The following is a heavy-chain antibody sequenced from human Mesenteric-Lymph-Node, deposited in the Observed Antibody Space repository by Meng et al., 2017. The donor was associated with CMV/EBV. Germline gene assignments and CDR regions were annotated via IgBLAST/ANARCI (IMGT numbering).Heavy chain of an antibody. J-gene: IGHJ6*02. CDR2: INHSGST. D-gene: IGHD3-16*01. V-gene: IGHV4-34*01. CDR1: GGSFSGYY. CDR3: ARLNVLGGGYYYYGMDV. Sequence: GSLRLSCAVYGGSFSGYYWSWIRQPPGKGLEWIGEINHSGSTNYNPSLKSRVTISVDTSKNQFYLKLSSVTAADTAVYYCARLNVLGGGYYYYGMDVWGQGTTVTVSS.